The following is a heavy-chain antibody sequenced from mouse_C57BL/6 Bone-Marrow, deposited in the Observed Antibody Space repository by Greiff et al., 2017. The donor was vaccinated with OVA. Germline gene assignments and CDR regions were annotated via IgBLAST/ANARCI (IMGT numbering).Heavy chain of an antibody. V-gene: IGHV3-6*01. Sequence: DVKLQESGPGLVKPSQSLSLTCSVTGYSITSGYYWNWIRQFPGNKLEWMGYISYDGSNNYNPSLKNRISITRDTSKNQFFLKLNSVTTEDTATYYCARGTTVVEGDFGYWGQGTTLTVSS. D-gene: IGHD1-1*01. CDR1: GYSITSGYY. CDR3: ARGTTVVEGDFGY. J-gene: IGHJ2*01. CDR2: ISYDGSN.